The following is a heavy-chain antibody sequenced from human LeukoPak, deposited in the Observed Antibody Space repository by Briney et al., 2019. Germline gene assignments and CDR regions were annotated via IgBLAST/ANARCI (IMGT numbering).Heavy chain of an antibody. CDR2: MNPNSDNT. CDR1: GYTFTSYD. CDR3: ARGTIAHASWFDP. D-gene: IGHD5-24*01. V-gene: IGHV1-8*03. Sequence: ASVKVSCKASGYTFTSYDINWVRQATGQGLEWMGWMNPNSDNTGYAQKFQGRVTITRNTSISTAYMELSSLRSEDTAVYYCARGTIAHASWFDPWGQGTLVTVSS. J-gene: IGHJ5*02.